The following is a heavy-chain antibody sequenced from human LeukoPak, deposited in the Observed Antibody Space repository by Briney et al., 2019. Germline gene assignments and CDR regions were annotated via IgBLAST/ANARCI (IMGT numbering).Heavy chain of an antibody. CDR2: IYYSGST. CDR3: ARGTENLGDYVGFDY. D-gene: IGHD4-17*01. CDR1: GGSISSSSYY. Sequence: SETLSLTCTVSGGSISSSSYYWGWIRQPPGKGLEWIGSIYYSGSTYYNPSLKSRVTISVDTSKNQFSLKLSSVTAADTAVYYCARGTENLGDYVGFDYWGQGTLVTVSS. V-gene: IGHV4-39*01. J-gene: IGHJ4*02.